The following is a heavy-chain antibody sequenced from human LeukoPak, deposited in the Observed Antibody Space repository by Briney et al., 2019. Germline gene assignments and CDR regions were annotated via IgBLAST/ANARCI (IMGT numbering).Heavy chain of an antibody. CDR2: IYYSGST. CDR3: ARRGAIVGHFDY. CDR1: GGSISSSSYY. V-gene: IGHV4-39*01. D-gene: IGHD1-26*01. J-gene: IGHJ4*02. Sequence: PSETLSLTCTVSGGSISSSSYYGGWIRQPPGKGLEWIGSIYYSGSTYYNPSLKSRVTISVDTSKNQFSLKLSSVTAADTAVYYCARRGAIVGHFDYWGQGTLVTVSP.